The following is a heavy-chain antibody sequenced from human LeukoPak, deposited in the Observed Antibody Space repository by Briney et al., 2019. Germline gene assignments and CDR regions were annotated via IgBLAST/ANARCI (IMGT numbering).Heavy chain of an antibody. V-gene: IGHV4-34*01. Sequence: SETLSLTCGVYGGSFSGYYWSWIRQPPGKGLEWIGEINHSGSTNYNPSLKSRVTISVDTSKNQFSLKLSSVTAADTAVYYCARDNVLRFLEWPRGWFDPWGQGTLVTVSS. D-gene: IGHD3-3*01. CDR2: INHSGST. CDR1: GGSFSGYY. J-gene: IGHJ5*02. CDR3: ARDNVLRFLEWPRGWFDP.